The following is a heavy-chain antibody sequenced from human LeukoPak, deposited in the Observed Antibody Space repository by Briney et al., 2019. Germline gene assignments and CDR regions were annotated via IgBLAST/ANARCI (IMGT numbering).Heavy chain of an antibody. J-gene: IGHJ4*02. Sequence: GGSLRLSCAASGFTFSSYGMHWVRQAPGKGLEWVAVISYDGSNKYYADSVKGRSTISRDNSKNTLYLQMNSLRAEDTAVYYCAKDIDFWSGYSSYYWGQGTLVTVSS. CDR3: AKDIDFWSGYSSYY. CDR1: GFTFSSYG. V-gene: IGHV3-30*18. D-gene: IGHD3-3*01. CDR2: ISYDGSNK.